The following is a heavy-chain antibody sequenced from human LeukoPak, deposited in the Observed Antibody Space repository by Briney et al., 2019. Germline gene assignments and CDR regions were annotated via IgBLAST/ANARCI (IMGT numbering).Heavy chain of an antibody. CDR3: ARDNSRDSSGYDY. Sequence: GGSLRLSCAASGFTFSSYEMNWVRQAPGKGLEWVSYISSSGSNIYYADSVKGRFTISRDNAKNSLYLQMNSLRAEDTAVYYCARDNSRDSSGYDYWGQGTLVTVSS. J-gene: IGHJ4*02. D-gene: IGHD3-22*01. V-gene: IGHV3-48*03. CDR1: GFTFSSYE. CDR2: ISSSGSNI.